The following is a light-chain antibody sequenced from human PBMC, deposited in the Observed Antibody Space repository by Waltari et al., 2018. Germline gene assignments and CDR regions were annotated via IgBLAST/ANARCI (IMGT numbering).Light chain of an antibody. CDR1: QSIDSW. Sequence: DTQMTHSPSSLSPSVGDKVTITCQASQSIDSWLVWYPQKPGNAPKPLPSKTSSLESGVPSRFSGSGSGTDFTLSISRLQPEDFATYDCKQDKNLPFTFGGGTKVEIK. V-gene: IGKV1-5*01. J-gene: IGKJ4*01. CDR2: KTS. CDR3: KQDKNLPFT.